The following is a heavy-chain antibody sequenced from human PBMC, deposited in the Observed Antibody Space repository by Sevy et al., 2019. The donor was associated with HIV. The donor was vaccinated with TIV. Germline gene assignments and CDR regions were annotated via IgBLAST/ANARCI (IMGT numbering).Heavy chain of an antibody. J-gene: IGHJ4*02. Sequence: GGSLRLSCGASGFTFSNYAMSWVRQAPGKGPEWVSGINNGGSTYYADSVKGRFTISRDNSKKMVFLQMNSLRAEDTAVYYCASWDTTMITDLDYWGQGALVIVSS. CDR1: GFTFSNYA. V-gene: IGHV3-23*01. CDR2: INNGGST. CDR3: ASWDTTMITDLDY. D-gene: IGHD5-18*01.